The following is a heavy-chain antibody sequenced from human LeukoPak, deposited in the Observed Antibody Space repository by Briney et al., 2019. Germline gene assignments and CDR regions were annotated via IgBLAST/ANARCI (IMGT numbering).Heavy chain of an antibody. CDR2: IYYSGST. V-gene: IGHV4-59*01. J-gene: IGHJ3*02. D-gene: IGHD3-22*01. CDR1: GGSISSFY. CDR3: TRVKGHYDSSGYYKAHAFDI. Sequence: SETLSLTCTVSGGSISSFYWSWIRQPPGKGLECIGYIYYSGSTNYNPSLKSRVTISVDTSKSQFSLKLSSVTAADTAVYYCTRVKGHYDSSGYYKAHAFDIWGQGTMVTVSS.